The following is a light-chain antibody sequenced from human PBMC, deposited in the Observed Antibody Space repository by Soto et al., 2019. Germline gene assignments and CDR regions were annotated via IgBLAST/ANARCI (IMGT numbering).Light chain of an antibody. J-gene: IGKJ1*01. Sequence: EIVLTQSPGTLSFSPGERATLSCRASQSVSSSFLAWYQQEPGQAPRLLIYVASSRATGIPDRFSGSGSGTDFTLTISRLEPEDFAVYYCHQYGSSPATFGQGTKVDIK. CDR2: VAS. V-gene: IGKV3-20*01. CDR1: QSVSSSF. CDR3: HQYGSSPAT.